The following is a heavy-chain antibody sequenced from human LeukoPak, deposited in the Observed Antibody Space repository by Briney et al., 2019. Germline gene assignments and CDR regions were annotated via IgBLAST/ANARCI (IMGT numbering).Heavy chain of an antibody. CDR3: ARGSSGYCY. D-gene: IGHD3-22*01. J-gene: IGHJ4*02. V-gene: IGHV3-21*01. CDR1: GFNFSSYS. Sequence: GGSLRLSCAASGFNFSSYSMNWVRQAPGKGLEWVSSISSSSSFRYYADSVEGRFTISRDNAKNSRYLQMNSLRAEATDVYYCARGSSGYCYWGQGTPVTVPS. CDR2: ISSSSSFR.